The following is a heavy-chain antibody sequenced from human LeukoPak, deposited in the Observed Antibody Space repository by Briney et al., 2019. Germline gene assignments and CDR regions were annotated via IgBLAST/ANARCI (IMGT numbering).Heavy chain of an antibody. CDR1: GGSFSGYY. CDR2: INHSGST. CDR3: ARRGSYGFRWFDP. Sequence: SETLSLTCAVYGGSFSGYYWSWIRQPPGKGLEWIGEINHSGSTNYNPSLKSRVTISVDTSKNQFSLKLSSVTAADTAVYYCARRGSYGFRWFDPWGQGTLVTVSS. J-gene: IGHJ5*02. D-gene: IGHD5-18*01. V-gene: IGHV4-34*01.